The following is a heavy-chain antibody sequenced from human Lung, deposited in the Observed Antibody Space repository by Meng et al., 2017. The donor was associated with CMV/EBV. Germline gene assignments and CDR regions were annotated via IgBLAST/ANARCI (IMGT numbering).Heavy chain of an antibody. J-gene: IGHJ5*02. CDR2: MNTNNGNT. Sequence: VSCNASGCTFPSYESSVEGQATGQGLEWMEWMNTNNGNTGYAQKFQGRITITRNTSISTAYMKLSRLRSEDTAVYYCGLIMIGRFDPWGQGTLVTVSS. D-gene: IGHD3-16*01. V-gene: IGHV1-8*01. CDR3: GLIMIGRFDP. CDR1: GCTFPSYE.